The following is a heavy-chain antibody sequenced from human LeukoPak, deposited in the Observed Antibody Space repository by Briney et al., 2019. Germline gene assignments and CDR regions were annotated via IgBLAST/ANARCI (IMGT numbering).Heavy chain of an antibody. J-gene: IGHJ4*02. V-gene: IGHV1-69*13. CDR1: GGTFSSYA. CDR2: IIPIFGTA. CDR3: APLGVATIPGD. D-gene: IGHD5-12*01. Sequence: GASVKVSCKASGGTFSSYAISWVRQAPGQGLEWMGGIIPIFGTANYAQKFQGRVTITADESTSTAYMELSSLRSEDTAVYYCAPLGVATIPGDWGQGTLVTVSS.